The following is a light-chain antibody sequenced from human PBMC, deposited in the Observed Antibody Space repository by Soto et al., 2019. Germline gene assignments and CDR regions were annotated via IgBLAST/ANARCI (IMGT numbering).Light chain of an antibody. Sequence: QSALTQPASVSGSPGQSITISCTGTSSDVGGYNYVSWYQQHPGKAPKLMIYDVSNRPSGVSNRFSGSKSGTTASLTISGLQAEDEAEYYCSSYTSSSTRVFGGGTKLTVL. J-gene: IGLJ2*01. CDR1: SSDVGGYNY. CDR3: SSYTSSSTRV. CDR2: DVS. V-gene: IGLV2-14*01.